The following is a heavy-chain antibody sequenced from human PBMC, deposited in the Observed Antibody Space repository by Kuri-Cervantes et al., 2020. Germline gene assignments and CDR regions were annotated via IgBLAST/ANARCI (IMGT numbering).Heavy chain of an antibody. V-gene: IGHV3-30-3*01. D-gene: IGHD3-22*01. CDR2: ISYDGSTK. CDR1: GFTFSSFA. J-gene: IGHJ4*02. CDR3: AKDHLWALYD. Sequence: GESLKISCAASGFTFSSFAMHWVRQAPGKGLEWVAVISYDGSTKYYADSVKGRFTISRDNSKNTLYLQMNSLRAEDTGVYYCAKDHLWALYDRGQGTLVTVSS.